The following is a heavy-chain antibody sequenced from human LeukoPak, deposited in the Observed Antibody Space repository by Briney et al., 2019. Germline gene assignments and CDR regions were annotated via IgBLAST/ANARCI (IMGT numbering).Heavy chain of an antibody. CDR2: IKEDGSVK. CDR3: ARDGALSRGAFYI. V-gene: IGHV3-7*04. D-gene: IGHD3-10*01. CDR1: GYTFSSTW. Sequence: PGGSLRLSCAACGYTFSSTWMTWVRQAPGKGLEWVTNIKEDGSVKGYVDSVRGRFTISRDNAKNSLFLQMNSLRDEDTAVYYCARDGALSRGAFYIWGQGTMVTVSS. J-gene: IGHJ3*02.